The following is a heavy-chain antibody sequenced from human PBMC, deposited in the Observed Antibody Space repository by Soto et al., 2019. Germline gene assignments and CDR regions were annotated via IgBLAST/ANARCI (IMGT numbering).Heavy chain of an antibody. V-gene: IGHV4-34*01. D-gene: IGHD1-1*01. J-gene: IGHJ6*02. CDR1: GGSFSGYY. CDR2: INHSGST. Sequence: SETLSLTCAVYGGSFSGYYWSWIRQPPGKGLEWIGEINHSGSTNYNPSLKSRVTISVDTSKNQFSLKLSSVTAADTAVYYCARRYNWNDNTYYYGMDVWGQGTTVTVSS. CDR3: ARRYNWNDNTYYYGMDV.